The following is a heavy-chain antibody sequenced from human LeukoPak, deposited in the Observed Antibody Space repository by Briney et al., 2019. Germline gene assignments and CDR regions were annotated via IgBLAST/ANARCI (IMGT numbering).Heavy chain of an antibody. J-gene: IGHJ4*02. D-gene: IGHD4-17*01. CDR2: ISYDGSNK. CDR3: AKGKVYGDSTGPYYFDY. Sequence: PGGSLRLSCAASGFTFSTYGIHWVRQAPGKGLEWVTVISYDGSNKYYADSVKGRFTVSRDNSKNTLYLQINSLRAEDTAVYYCAKGKVYGDSTGPYYFDYWGQGTLVTVSS. CDR1: GFTFSTYG. V-gene: IGHV3-30*18.